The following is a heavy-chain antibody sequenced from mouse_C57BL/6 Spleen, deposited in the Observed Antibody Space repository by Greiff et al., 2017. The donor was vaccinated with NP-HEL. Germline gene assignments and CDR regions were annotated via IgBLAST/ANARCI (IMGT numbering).Heavy chain of an antibody. CDR2: IWSGGST. CDR3: ARSGDYNWYFDV. D-gene: IGHD2-4*01. CDR1: GFSLTSYG. J-gene: IGHJ1*03. V-gene: IGHV2-2*01. Sequence: QVQLQQSGPGLVQPSQCLSITCTASGFSLTSYGVHWVRQSPGKGLEWLGVIWSGGSTDYNAAFISSLSISKDNSKSQVVFKMNSLQADDTAIYYCARSGDYNWYFDVWGTGTTVTVSS.